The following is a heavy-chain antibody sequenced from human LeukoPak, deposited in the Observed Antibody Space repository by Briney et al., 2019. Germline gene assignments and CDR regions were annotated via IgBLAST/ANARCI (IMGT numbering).Heavy chain of an antibody. D-gene: IGHD4-17*01. CDR1: GFTFSTYW. CDR3: ARATVTLDFDY. CDR2: INSDGSV. J-gene: IGHJ4*02. Sequence: GGSLRLSCAASGFTFSTYWMHWVRQVPGKGLVWISRINSDGSVSYADSVKGRFTISRDNAKNTLYLQMNSLRAGDTAVYYCARATVTLDFDYWGQGTLVTVSS. V-gene: IGHV3-74*01.